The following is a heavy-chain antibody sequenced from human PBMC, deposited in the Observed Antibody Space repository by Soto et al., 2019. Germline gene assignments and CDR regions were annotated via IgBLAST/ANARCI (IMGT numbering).Heavy chain of an antibody. Sequence: ASETLSLTCTVSGGSISSYYWSWIRQPPGKGLEWIGYIYYSGSTNYNPSLKSRVTISVDTSKDQFSLKLSSVTAADTAVYYCARGLTSYGSGSYQDYWGQGTLVTVSS. CDR1: GGSISSYY. CDR2: IYYSGST. CDR3: ARGLTSYGSGSYQDY. V-gene: IGHV4-59*01. D-gene: IGHD3-10*01. J-gene: IGHJ4*02.